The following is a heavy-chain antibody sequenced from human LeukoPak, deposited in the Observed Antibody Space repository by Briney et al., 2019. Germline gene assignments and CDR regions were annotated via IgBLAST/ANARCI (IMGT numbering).Heavy chain of an antibody. CDR3: ARVKVTIGSGSYYNVPNWFDP. CDR2: IYYSGST. Sequence: PSETLSLTCAVSGGSISSNSYYWGWIRQPPGKGLEWIGSIYYSGSTYYNPSLKSRVTISVDTSKNQFSLKLSSVTAADTAVYYCARVKVTIGSGSYYNVPNWFDPWGQGTLVTVSS. J-gene: IGHJ5*02. D-gene: IGHD3-10*01. V-gene: IGHV4-39*01. CDR1: GGSISSNSYY.